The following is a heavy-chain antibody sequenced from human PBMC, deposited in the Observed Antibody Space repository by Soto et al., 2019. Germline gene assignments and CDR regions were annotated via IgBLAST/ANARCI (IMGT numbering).Heavy chain of an antibody. CDR3: ASHNFFCGGDCNSSGMDV. V-gene: IGHV5-10-1*01. Sequence: GESLKISCQGSGYMFTNYWINWMRQVSGGGLEWLGRIDPSDSYTKYNPSFQGHVTISADKSTSTAYLQWSSLRASDTAVYYCASHNFFCGGDCNSSGMDVWGQGTTVTVSS. CDR2: IDPSDSYT. J-gene: IGHJ6*02. D-gene: IGHD2-21*02. CDR1: GYMFTNYW.